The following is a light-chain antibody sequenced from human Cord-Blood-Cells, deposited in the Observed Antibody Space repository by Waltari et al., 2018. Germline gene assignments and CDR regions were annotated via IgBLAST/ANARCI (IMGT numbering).Light chain of an antibody. CDR2: RNN. J-gene: IGLJ3*02. Sequence: QSVLTQPPSASGTPGQRVTISCSGSSSNIGSNYVYWYQQLPGTAPKIRIYRNNQRPSGVPDRFSGSKSGTSASLAISGLRSEDEADYYCAAWDDSLSGRVFGGGTKLTVL. V-gene: IGLV1-47*01. CDR3: AAWDDSLSGRV. CDR1: SSNIGSNY.